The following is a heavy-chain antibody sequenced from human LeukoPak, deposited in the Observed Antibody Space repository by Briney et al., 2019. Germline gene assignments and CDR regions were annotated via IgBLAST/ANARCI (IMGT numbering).Heavy chain of an antibody. CDR2: IREDESNE. Sequence: PGGSLRLSWAASGFTFSNNAMHWVRQAPGKGLEWVSFIREDESNEYYADSVKGRFTISRDISKNTLYLQMNSLRPEDTAVYYCAKAAPGLGAAYFDYWGQGALVTVSS. J-gene: IGHJ4*02. D-gene: IGHD1-26*01. V-gene: IGHV3-30*02. CDR1: GFTFSNNA. CDR3: AKAAPGLGAAYFDY.